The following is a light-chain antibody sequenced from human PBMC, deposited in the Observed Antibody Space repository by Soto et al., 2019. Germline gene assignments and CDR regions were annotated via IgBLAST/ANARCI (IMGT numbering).Light chain of an antibody. CDR1: QSVSSSY. Sequence: ETVLTQSPATLSLSPGERSTLSCRASQSVSSSYIAWYQQRPGQTPSLLIYGASTRATGIPDRFSGSGSGTHFTLTISRLEPGDFAVYYCQHFGGTTFTFGQGTRRENK. CDR3: QHFGGTTFT. CDR2: GAS. J-gene: IGKJ5*01. V-gene: IGKV3-20*01.